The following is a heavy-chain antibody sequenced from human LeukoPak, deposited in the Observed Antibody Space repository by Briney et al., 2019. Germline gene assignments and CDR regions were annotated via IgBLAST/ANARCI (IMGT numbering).Heavy chain of an antibody. CDR2: IYHSGST. CDR3: ARSKSSSWYFGY. CDR1: GYSLSSGYY. J-gene: IGHJ4*02. Sequence: SETLSLTCAVSGYSLSSGYYWGWIRQPPEKGLEWIGSIYHSGSTYYNPSLMSRVTISVDTSKNQFSLRLSSVTAADTAVYYCARSKSSSWYFGYWGQGTLVPVSS. V-gene: IGHV4-38-2*01. D-gene: IGHD6-13*01.